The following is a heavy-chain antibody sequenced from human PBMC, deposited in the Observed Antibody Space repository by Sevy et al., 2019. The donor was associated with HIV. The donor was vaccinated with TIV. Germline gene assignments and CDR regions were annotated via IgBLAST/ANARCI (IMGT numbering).Heavy chain of an antibody. V-gene: IGHV3-53*01. D-gene: IGHD4-17*01. CDR1: GFTVSSNY. Sequence: GGSLRLSCAASGFTVSSNYMSWVRQAPGKGLEWVSVIYSGGSTYYADSVKGRFTISRDNSKNTLYLQMNSLRAEDTAVYYCARVIYGNYLDYWGQGTLVTVSS. CDR2: IYSGGST. CDR3: ARVIYGNYLDY. J-gene: IGHJ4*02.